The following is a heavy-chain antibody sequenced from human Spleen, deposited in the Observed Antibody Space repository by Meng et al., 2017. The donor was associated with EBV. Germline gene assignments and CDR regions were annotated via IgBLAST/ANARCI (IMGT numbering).Heavy chain of an antibody. J-gene: IGHJ4*02. V-gene: IGHV4-34*01. CDR2: INHSGST. CDR1: GGSFSGFY. D-gene: IGHD3-10*01. Sequence: QWQLQPWGAALLKPSETLSLACAVYGGSFSGFYWSWIRQPPGKGLEWIGEINHSGSTNYNPSLKSRVTISVDTSKKQFSLKLSSVTAADTAVYYCARGPGRGVVARRAFSVGDYWGQGTLVTVSS. CDR3: ARGPGRGVVARRAFSVGDY.